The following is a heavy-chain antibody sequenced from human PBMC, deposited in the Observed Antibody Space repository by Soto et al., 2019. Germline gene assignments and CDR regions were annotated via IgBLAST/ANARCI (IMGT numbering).Heavy chain of an antibody. Sequence: PGESVSISRKASAYSFTSYWPGWVLEMLGKGLEWMGIIYPGDSDARYSPSFQGQVAISADKSISTAYLQWSSLKASDTAMYYRARHRRDYYHYGMDVWGQGAPVTVSS. J-gene: IGHJ6*02. CDR1: AYSFTSYW. CDR2: IYPGDSDA. V-gene: IGHV5-51*01. CDR3: ARHRRDYYHYGMDV.